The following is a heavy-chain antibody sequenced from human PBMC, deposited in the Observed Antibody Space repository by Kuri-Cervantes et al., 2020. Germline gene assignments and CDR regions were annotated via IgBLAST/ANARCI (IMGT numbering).Heavy chain of an antibody. CDR1: GFTFGDYG. J-gene: IGHJ6*03. V-gene: IGHV3-49*03. CDR3: ARQGKVPGYCSSTSCYYYYYMDV. Sequence: GESLKISCTASGFTFGDYGMTWFRQAPGKGLEWVCFIRSKPYGGTTEYAASVKGRFTISRDDSKSIAYLQMNSLRAEDTAVYYCARQGKVPGYCSSTSCYYYYYMDVWGKGTTVTVSS. D-gene: IGHD2-2*03. CDR2: IRSKPYGGTT.